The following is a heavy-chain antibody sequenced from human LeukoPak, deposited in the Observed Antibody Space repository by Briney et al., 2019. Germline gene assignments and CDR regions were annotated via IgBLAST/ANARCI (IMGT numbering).Heavy chain of an antibody. CDR2: ISYDGSNK. D-gene: IGHD6-19*01. V-gene: IGHV3-30*04. CDR3: ARENGGWYKDRDWYFDL. Sequence: GGSLRLSRAASGFTFSSYAMHWVRQAPGKRLEWVAVISYDGSNKYYADSVKGRFTISRDNSKNTLYLQMNSLRAEDTAVYYCARENGGWYKDRDWYFDLWGRGTLVTVSS. J-gene: IGHJ2*01. CDR1: GFTFSSYA.